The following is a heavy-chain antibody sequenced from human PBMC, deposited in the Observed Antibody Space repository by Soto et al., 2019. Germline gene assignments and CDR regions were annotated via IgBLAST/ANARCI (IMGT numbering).Heavy chain of an antibody. CDR2: IYYSGNT. J-gene: IGHJ4*02. CDR3: ARGEVGYWCDY. V-gene: IGHV4-59*12. D-gene: IGHD2-2*03. CDR1: GGSISSYY. Sequence: QVQLQESGPGLVKPSETLSLTCTVSGGSISSYYWSWIRQPPGKGLEWIGYIYYSGNTNYNPSLKRRVTISVDTSKNQFSLRLSSVTAADTAVYYCARGEVGYWCDYWGQGTLVTVSS.